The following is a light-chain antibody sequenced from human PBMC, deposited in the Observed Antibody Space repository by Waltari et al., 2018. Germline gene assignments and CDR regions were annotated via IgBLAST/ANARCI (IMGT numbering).Light chain of an antibody. CDR2: GAS. CDR3: QQYGSSLRT. V-gene: IGKV3-20*01. J-gene: IGKJ1*01. Sequence: EIVLTQSPGTLSLSPGERATLSCRASQCVSSSYLAWYQQKRGPAPRLLIYGASSRDTGIPDRCSGSGSGTDFPLAISSLEPEDFAVYYCQQYGSSLRTFGQGTNVEIK. CDR1: QCVSSSY.